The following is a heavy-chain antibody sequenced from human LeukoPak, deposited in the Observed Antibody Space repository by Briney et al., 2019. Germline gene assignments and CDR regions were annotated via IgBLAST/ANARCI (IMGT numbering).Heavy chain of an antibody. J-gene: IGHJ4*02. CDR3: ARGGPAHMVEFDY. CDR1: GYTFSGTGWY. Sequence: ASVKVSCKASGYTFSGTGWYLYWLRQAPGQGLECMGWIYPNNGATAYAQKFQGRVAMTRDTSISTAYMELRRLRPDDTAVYYCARGGPAHMVEFDYWGQGTLVTVSS. V-gene: IGHV1-2*02. D-gene: IGHD3-10*01. CDR2: IYPNNGAT.